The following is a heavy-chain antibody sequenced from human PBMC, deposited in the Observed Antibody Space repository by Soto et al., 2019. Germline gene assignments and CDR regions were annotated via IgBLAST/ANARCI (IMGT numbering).Heavy chain of an antibody. CDR3: ARESEDLTSSFGY. CDR2: ISSTTNYI. CDR1: GCTVYISI. V-gene: IGHV3-21*01. J-gene: IGHJ4*02. D-gene: IGHD7-27*01. Sequence: LRRFGTASGCTVYISIMNGLRKAPGKGLEWVSSISSTTNYIYYADSMKGRLTVSRDNAKNSVYLEMNSLSAEDTAVYYCARESEDLTSSFGYWGEATLVTV.